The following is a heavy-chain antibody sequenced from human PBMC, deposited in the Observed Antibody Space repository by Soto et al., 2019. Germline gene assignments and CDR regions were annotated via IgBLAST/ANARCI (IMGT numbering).Heavy chain of an antibody. J-gene: IGHJ6*02. V-gene: IGHV1-18*01. D-gene: IGHD6-19*01. Sequence: QVQLVQSGAVVKKPGASVKVSCQASGYTFTNYGISWVRQAPGQGLEWMGWISTDNGKTHSARQVQGRVTMTTDPSKSKAYMAVRSLRSDDSAMYYCASEGVGGAAAGVSAYHHCLDFYDQVTTVTVSS. CDR3: ASEGVGGAAAGVSAYHHCLDF. CDR2: ISTDNGKT. CDR1: GYTFTNYG.